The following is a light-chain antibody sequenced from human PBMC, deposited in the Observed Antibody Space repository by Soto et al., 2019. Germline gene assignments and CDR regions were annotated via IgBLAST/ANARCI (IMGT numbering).Light chain of an antibody. Sequence: EIVMTQSPASLSVSPGDGATLSCRASQSVASNVAWYQQKPGQGPRLLIHGASTRAVGVPARFSGSGSGTDFTHTISTLHSEDFAVYYCQQYHTWPPQYTFGQGTKLQIK. V-gene: IGKV3-15*01. CDR1: QSVASN. CDR2: GAS. J-gene: IGKJ2*01. CDR3: QQYHTWPPQYT.